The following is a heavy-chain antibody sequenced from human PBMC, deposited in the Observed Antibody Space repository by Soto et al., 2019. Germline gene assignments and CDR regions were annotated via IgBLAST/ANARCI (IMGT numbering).Heavy chain of an antibody. J-gene: IGHJ5*02. D-gene: IGHD2-15*01. CDR3: ARGGILVVGVVPHCFDP. Sequence: PSETLSLTCAVSGYSISSGYYWGWIRQPPGRGLEWIGSIYHSGSTYYNPSLKSRVTISVDTSKNQFSLKLSSVTAADTAVYYCARGGILVVGVVPHCFDPWGQGSLVTVSS. V-gene: IGHV4-38-2*01. CDR2: IYHSGST. CDR1: GYSISSGYY.